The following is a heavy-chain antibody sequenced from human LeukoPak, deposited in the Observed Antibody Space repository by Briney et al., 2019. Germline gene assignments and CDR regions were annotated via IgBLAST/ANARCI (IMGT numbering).Heavy chain of an antibody. Sequence: PSETLSLTCTVSGGSFSTYYWGWIRQPPGKGLEWIGSIYYSGSTYYNPSLKSRVTISVDTSKNQFSLKLSSVTAADTAVYYCARLGAPGGTRSGYYYGMDVWGQGTTVTVSS. CDR1: GGSFSTYY. CDR3: ARLGAPGGTRSGYYYGMDV. D-gene: IGHD6-13*01. J-gene: IGHJ6*02. V-gene: IGHV4-39*01. CDR2: IYYSGST.